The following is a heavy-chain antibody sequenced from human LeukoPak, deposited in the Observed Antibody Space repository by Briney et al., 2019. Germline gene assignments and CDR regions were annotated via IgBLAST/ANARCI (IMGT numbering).Heavy chain of an antibody. D-gene: IGHD4-23*01. J-gene: IGHJ4*02. V-gene: IGHV4-59*11. CDR3: AKEGNDYGANSIDY. Sequence: SETLSLTGTVSGGSISSHYWAWLRQPPGKRLEWIGWMFFTGDTNYNPSLKSRVTISVDHSKNQFSLKLTSVTAADTAVYYCAKEGNDYGANSIDYWGQGTLVTVSS. CDR2: MFFTGDT. CDR1: GGSISSHY.